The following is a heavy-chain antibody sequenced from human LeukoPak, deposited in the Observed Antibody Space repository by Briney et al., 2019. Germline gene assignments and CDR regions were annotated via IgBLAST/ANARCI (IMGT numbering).Heavy chain of an antibody. Sequence: SETLSLTCTVSGGSISSYYWSWIRQPPGKGLEWIGYIYYSGSTNYNPSLKSRVTISVDTSKKQFSLKLSSVTAADTAVYYCAREKIGYYDSTGRGWFDPWGQGTLVTVSS. D-gene: IGHD3-22*01. CDR1: GGSISSYY. V-gene: IGHV4-59*12. CDR2: IYYSGST. J-gene: IGHJ5*02. CDR3: AREKIGYYDSTGRGWFDP.